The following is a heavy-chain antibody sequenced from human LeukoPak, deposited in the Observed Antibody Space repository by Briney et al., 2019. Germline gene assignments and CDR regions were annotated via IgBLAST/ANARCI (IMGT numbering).Heavy chain of an antibody. J-gene: IGHJ3*02. Sequence: SETLSLTCAVYGGSFSGYYWSWIRQPPGKGLEWIGEINHSGSTNYNPSLKSRVTISVDTSKNQFSLKLSSVTAADTAVYYCARHSTYYYDSSDSLAGAFDIWGQGTMVTVSS. D-gene: IGHD3-22*01. CDR3: ARHSTYYYDSSDSLAGAFDI. V-gene: IGHV4-34*01. CDR1: GGSFSGYY. CDR2: INHSGST.